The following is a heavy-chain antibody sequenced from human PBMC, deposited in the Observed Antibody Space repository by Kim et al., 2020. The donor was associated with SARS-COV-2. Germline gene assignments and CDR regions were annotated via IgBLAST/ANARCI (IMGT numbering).Heavy chain of an antibody. CDR3: ARVVYPVGNSWYYYYYYMDV. D-gene: IGHD2-2*01. CDR1: GGSISSYY. CDR2: IYYSGST. Sequence: SETLSLTCTVSGGSISSYYWSWIRQPPGKGLEWIGYIYYSGSTNYNPSLKSRVTISVDTSKNQFSLKLSSVTAADTAVYYCARVVYPVGNSWYYYYYYMDVWGKGTTLTVSS. J-gene: IGHJ6*03. V-gene: IGHV4-59*01.